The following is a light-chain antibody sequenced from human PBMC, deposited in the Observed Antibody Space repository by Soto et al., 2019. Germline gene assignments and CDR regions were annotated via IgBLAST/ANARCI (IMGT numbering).Light chain of an antibody. CDR3: QQYNNWPPGT. Sequence: EIVMTQSPATLSVSPGERATLSCRASQSVSSNLAWYHQKPGQAPRLLIYGASTRVTSIPARFSGSGSGTEFTLTISSLQSEDFAVYYCQQYNNWPPGTFGQGTKVEIK. CDR1: QSVSSN. J-gene: IGKJ1*01. V-gene: IGKV3-15*01. CDR2: GAS.